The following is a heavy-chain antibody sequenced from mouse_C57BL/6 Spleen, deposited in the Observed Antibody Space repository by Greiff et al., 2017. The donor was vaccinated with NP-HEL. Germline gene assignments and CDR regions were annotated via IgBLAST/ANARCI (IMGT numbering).Heavy chain of an antibody. Sequence: QVQLQQPGAELVKPGASVKVSCKASGYTFTSYWMHWVKQRPGQGLEWIGRIHPSDSDTNYNQKFKGKATLTVDKSSSTAYMQLSRLTSEDSAVYYCAMDLYRYTMDYWGQGTPVTVSS. D-gene: IGHD2-1*01. V-gene: IGHV1-74*01. CDR2: IHPSDSDT. CDR1: GYTFTSYW. CDR3: AMDLYRYTMDY. J-gene: IGHJ4*01.